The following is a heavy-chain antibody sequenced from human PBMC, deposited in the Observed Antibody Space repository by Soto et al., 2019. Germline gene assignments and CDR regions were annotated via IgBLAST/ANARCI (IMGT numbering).Heavy chain of an antibody. CDR1: GGTFGSYA. CDR3: ASSPPTRRYYDSSGYSDPYYYYGMDV. Sequence: VASVKVSCKASGGTFGSYASSWVRQAPGQGLEWMGGIIPIFGTANYAQKFQGRVTITADESTSTAYMELSSLRSEDTAVYYCASSPPTRRYYDSSGYSDPYYYYGMDVWGQGTTVTVSS. D-gene: IGHD3-22*01. CDR2: IIPIFGTA. J-gene: IGHJ6*02. V-gene: IGHV1-69*13.